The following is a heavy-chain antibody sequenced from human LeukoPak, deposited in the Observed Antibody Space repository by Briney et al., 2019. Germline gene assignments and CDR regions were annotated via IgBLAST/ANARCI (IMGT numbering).Heavy chain of an antibody. J-gene: IGHJ4*02. Sequence: GGSLRLSCAASGFTFSSYTMNWVRQAPGKGLEWISSISTSSNYIYYADSVKGRFTISRDNAKNSLYLQKNSLRAEDTAIYYCARGGSYFDYWGQGTLVTVSS. V-gene: IGHV3-21*01. CDR3: ARGGSYFDY. CDR1: GFTFSSYT. D-gene: IGHD3-16*01. CDR2: ISTSSNYI.